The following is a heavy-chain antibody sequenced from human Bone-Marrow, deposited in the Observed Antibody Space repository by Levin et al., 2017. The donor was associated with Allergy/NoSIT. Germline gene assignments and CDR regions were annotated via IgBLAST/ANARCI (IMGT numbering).Heavy chain of an antibody. Sequence: PSETLSLTCAASGFTVSNNFMSWVRQAPGKGLEWVSVIYSGGSTYYADSVRGRFTISRDNSKNTLYLQMNSLRAEDTAVYYCSSAPGFSDYWGQGTLVTVSS. CDR1: GFTVSNNF. CDR2: IYSGGST. J-gene: IGHJ4*02. V-gene: IGHV3-66*01. CDR3: SSAPGFSDY.